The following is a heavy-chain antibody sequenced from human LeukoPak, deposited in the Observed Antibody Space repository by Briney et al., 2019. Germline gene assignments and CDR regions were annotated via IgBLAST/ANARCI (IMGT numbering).Heavy chain of an antibody. V-gene: IGHV4-4*07. CDR2: IYTSGST. D-gene: IGHD3-22*01. CDR1: GGSIGSYY. J-gene: IGHJ6*03. Sequence: PSETLSLTCTVSGGSIGSYYWSWIRQPAGKGLEWIGRIYTSGSTNYNPSLKSRVIMSVDTSKNQFSLKLSSVTAADTAVYYCARVNQSPMIVDYYYYMDVWGKGTTVTVAS. CDR3: ARVNQSPMIVDYYYYMDV.